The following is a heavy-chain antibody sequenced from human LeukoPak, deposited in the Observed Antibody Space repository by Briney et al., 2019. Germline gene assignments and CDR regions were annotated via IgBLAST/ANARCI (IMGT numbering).Heavy chain of an antibody. CDR2: INPNSGDT. V-gene: IGHV1-2*02. Sequence: GASVKVCCKASGYTFTGKYMHWVRQAPGQGLEWMGWINPNSGDTKYAQKFQGRVAMTRDTSISTAYMELSRLKSDDTAEYFCARGGGSSWFDFWGQGTLVTVSS. CDR3: ARGGGSSWFDF. D-gene: IGHD3-10*01. CDR1: GYTFTGKY. J-gene: IGHJ5*01.